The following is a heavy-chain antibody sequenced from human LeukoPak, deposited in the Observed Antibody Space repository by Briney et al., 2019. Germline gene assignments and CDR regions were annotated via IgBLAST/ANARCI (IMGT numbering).Heavy chain of an antibody. V-gene: IGHV3-53*01. Sequence: GGSLRFSCAASGFTVSSNYMSWVRQAPGKGLEWVSVIYSGGSTYYADSVKGRFTISRDNSKNTLYLQMNSLRAEDTAVYYCARDRHYYDSSGFDYWGQGTLVTVSS. J-gene: IGHJ4*02. CDR1: GFTVSSNY. D-gene: IGHD3-22*01. CDR2: IYSGGST. CDR3: ARDRHYYDSSGFDY.